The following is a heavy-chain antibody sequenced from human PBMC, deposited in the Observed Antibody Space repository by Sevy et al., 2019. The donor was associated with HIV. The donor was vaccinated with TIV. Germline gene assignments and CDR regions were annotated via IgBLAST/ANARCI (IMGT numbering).Heavy chain of an antibody. V-gene: IGHV4-38-2*01. CDR2: ISHSGST. Sequence: SETLSLTCVVSGYSISSGYYWGWIRQPPGKGLEWIGSISHSGSTSYNPSLKSRVTISVDTSKNQFSLKLSSVTAADTAVYCCARVWSGSTYYYYYGLDVWGQGTTVTVSS. J-gene: IGHJ6*02. D-gene: IGHD1-26*01. CDR3: ARVWSGSTYYYYYGLDV. CDR1: GYSISSGYY.